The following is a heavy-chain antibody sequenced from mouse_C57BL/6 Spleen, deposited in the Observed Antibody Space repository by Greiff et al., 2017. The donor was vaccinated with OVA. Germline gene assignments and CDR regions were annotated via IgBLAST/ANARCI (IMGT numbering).Heavy chain of an antibody. CDR3: ARGRGNYDYAMDY. CDR2: IYIGNGYT. CDR1: GYTFTSYG. Sequence: VQLKESGAELVRPGSSVKMSCKTSGYTFTSYGINWVKQRPGQGLEWIGYIYIGNGYTEYNEKFKGKATLTSDTSSSTAYMQLSSLTSEDSAIYFCARGRGNYDYAMDYWGQGTSVTVSS. V-gene: IGHV1-58*01. D-gene: IGHD2-1*01. J-gene: IGHJ4*01.